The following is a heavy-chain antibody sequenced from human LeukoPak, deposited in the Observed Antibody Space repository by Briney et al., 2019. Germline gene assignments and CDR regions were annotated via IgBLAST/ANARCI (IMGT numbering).Heavy chain of an antibody. D-gene: IGHD2-15*01. CDR1: GFTFNSYA. CDR2: ISGSGGRT. CDR3: AKEKGVVVAPVDY. V-gene: IGHV3-23*01. J-gene: IGHJ4*02. Sequence: GGSLRLSCAASGFTFNSYAMSWVRQAPGKGLEWVSAISGSGGRTYYADSVKGRFTISRDNSKNTLYLQMNSLRAEDTAIYYCAKEKGVVVAPVDYWGQGTLVTVSS.